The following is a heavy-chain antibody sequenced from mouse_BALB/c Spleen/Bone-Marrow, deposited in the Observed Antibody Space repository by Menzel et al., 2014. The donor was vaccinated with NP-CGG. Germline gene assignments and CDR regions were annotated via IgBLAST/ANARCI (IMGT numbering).Heavy chain of an antibody. J-gene: IGHJ2*01. V-gene: IGHV5-17*02. D-gene: IGHD4-1*01. CDR1: GFTFSSFG. Sequence: EVMLVESGGGLVQPGGSRKLSCAASGFTFSSFGMHWVRQAPEKGLEWVADISSGSSTTFYADTVKGRFTISRDNPKNPLFLQMTKLRSEDTAMYYCTRGGNWEDFDYWGQGTTLTVSS. CDR2: ISSGSSTT. CDR3: TRGGNWEDFDY.